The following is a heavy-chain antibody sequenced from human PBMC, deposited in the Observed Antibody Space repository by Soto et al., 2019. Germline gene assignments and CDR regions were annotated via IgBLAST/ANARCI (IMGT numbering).Heavy chain of an antibody. CDR3: ARGDYCSSTSCYYYYYMDV. Sequence: PGGSLRLSCAASGLTLSRFAMHWVRQAPGKGLEWVAVIGYDGSNKYYADSVKGRFTISRDNSKNTLYLQMNSLRAEDTAVYYCARGDYCSSTSCYYYYYMDVWGKGTTVTVSS. D-gene: IGHD2-2*01. V-gene: IGHV3-30-3*01. J-gene: IGHJ6*03. CDR2: IGYDGSNK. CDR1: GLTLSRFA.